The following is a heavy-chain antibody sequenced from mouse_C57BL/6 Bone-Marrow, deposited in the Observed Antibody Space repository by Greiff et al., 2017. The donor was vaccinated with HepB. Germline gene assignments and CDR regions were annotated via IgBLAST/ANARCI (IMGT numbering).Heavy chain of an antibody. D-gene: IGHD1-1*01. Sequence: VQLKQSGPELVKPGASVKIPCKASGYTFTDYNMDWVKQSYGKSLEWIGDINPNNGGTIYNQKFKGKATLTIDKSSSTAYMELRSLTSEDTAVYYCKRAGLYGSSQAWFAYWGKGTLVTVSA. CDR2: INPNNGGT. J-gene: IGHJ3*01. CDR1: GYTFTDYN. V-gene: IGHV1-18*01. CDR3: KRAGLYGSSQAWFAY.